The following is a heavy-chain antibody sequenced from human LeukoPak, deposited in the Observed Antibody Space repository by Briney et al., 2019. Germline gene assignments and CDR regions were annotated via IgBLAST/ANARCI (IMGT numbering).Heavy chain of an antibody. CDR3: ARDGGSPDY. J-gene: IGHJ4*02. Sequence: GGSLRLSCAASGFTFSSYAVHWVRQAPGKGLEWVAVISYDGSNKYYADSVKGRFTTSRDNSKNTLYLQMDSLRAEDTAVYYCARDGGSPDYWGQGTLVTVSS. D-gene: IGHD3-16*01. CDR2: ISYDGSNK. V-gene: IGHV3-30*04. CDR1: GFTFSSYA.